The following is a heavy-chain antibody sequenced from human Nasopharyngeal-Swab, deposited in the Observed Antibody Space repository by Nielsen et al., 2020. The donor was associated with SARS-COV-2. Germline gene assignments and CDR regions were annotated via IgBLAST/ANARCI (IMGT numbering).Heavy chain of an antibody. Sequence: GGSLRLSCKGSGSSFSSYWIGGVRQMPGKGLEWMGIMYPRDPDTRYSPSFQGQVTISADKSISTAYLQWSSLKASDTAMYYCATAYNGNYYRDYWGQGTLVTVSS. CDR1: GSSFSSYW. D-gene: IGHD1-26*01. CDR2: MYPRDPDT. CDR3: ATAYNGNYYRDY. V-gene: IGHV5-51*01. J-gene: IGHJ4*02.